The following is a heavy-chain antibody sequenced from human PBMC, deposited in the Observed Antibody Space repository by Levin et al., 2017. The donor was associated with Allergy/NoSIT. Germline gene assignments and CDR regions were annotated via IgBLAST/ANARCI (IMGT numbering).Heavy chain of an antibody. CDR2: ISWNSGTI. CDR3: AKGAVGYSSGPLDY. D-gene: IGHD6-19*01. Sequence: GGSLRLSCAASGFTFDDYAIHWVRQAPGKGLEWVSTISWNSGTIAYADSVKGRFTISRDNANNSLYLQMNSLRGDDTALYYCAKGAVGYSSGPLDYWGQGTLVTVSS. CDR1: GFTFDDYA. J-gene: IGHJ4*02. V-gene: IGHV3-9*01.